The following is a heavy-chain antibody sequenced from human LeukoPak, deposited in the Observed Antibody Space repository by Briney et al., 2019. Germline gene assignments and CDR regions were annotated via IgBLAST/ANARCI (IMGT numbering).Heavy chain of an antibody. CDR1: SGSFSGYY. Sequence: SETLSLTCAVYSGSFSGYYWSWIRQPPGKGLEWIGYIYYSGSTNYNPSLKSRVTISVDTSKNQFSLKLSSVTAADTAVYYCARFTWREGDYWGQGTLVTVSS. V-gene: IGHV4-59*01. CDR2: IYYSGST. CDR3: ARFTWREGDY. J-gene: IGHJ4*02.